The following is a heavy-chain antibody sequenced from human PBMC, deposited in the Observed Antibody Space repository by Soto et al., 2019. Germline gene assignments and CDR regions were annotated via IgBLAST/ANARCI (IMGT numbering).Heavy chain of an antibody. V-gene: IGHV4-39*02. CDR1: GGSISSSSYY. D-gene: IGHD2-2*01. CDR2: IYYSGST. Sequence: PSETLSLTCTVSGGSISSSSYYWGWIRQPPGKGLEWIGSIYYSGSTYYNPSLKSRVTISVDTHKNQFSLKLSSVPAADTAVYYCARDLIVVVPAADSSAGYYYYGMDVWGQGTTVTAP. J-gene: IGHJ6*02. CDR3: ARDLIVVVPAADSSAGYYYYGMDV.